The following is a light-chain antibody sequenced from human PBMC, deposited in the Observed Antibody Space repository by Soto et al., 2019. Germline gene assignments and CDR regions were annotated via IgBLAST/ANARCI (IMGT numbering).Light chain of an antibody. J-gene: IGKJ4*01. CDR3: QQRSNRPVS. CDR2: VAS. V-gene: IGKV3-11*01. CDR1: QSIGHF. Sequence: DIMVTQSPAALSLSPRASATLSCRASQSIGHFLLWYQQKPGQAPRLLISVASKRATGIPARFSGIGSGTDFTLTINSLQAEDSAMYSCQQRSNRPVSFGGGTKVDI.